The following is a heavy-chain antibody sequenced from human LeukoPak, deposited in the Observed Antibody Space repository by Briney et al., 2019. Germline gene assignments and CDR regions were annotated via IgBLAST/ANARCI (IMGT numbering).Heavy chain of an antibody. D-gene: IGHD3/OR15-3a*01. Sequence: SETLSLTCTVSGVSISSSNSYWGWIRQPPGKVLEWIGSIYYSGNTYYNASLKSQVYISIDTSKNQFSLRLTSVTAADTAVYYCARQTGSGLFILPGGQGALVTVSS. CDR3: ARQTGSGLFILP. V-gene: IGHV4-39*01. CDR2: IYYSGNT. CDR1: GVSISSSNSY. J-gene: IGHJ4*02.